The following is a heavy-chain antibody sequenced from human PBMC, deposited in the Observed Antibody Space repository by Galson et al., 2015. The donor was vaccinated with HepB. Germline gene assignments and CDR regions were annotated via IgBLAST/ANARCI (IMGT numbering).Heavy chain of an antibody. D-gene: IGHD3-22*01. CDR2: IIPIFGTA. Sequence: SVKVSCKASGGTFSSYAISWVRQAPGQGLEWMGGIIPIFGTANYAQKFQGRVTITADESTSTAYMELSSLRSEDTAVYYCASTISSMIVVAPLGYWGQGTLVTVSS. CDR1: GGTFSSYA. CDR3: ASTISSMIVVAPLGY. V-gene: IGHV1-69*13. J-gene: IGHJ4*02.